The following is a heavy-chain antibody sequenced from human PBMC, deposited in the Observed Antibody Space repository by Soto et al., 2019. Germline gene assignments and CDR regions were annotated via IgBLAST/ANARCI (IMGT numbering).Heavy chain of an antibody. CDR1: GGSISSGGYY. J-gene: IGHJ5*02. D-gene: IGHD2-2*01. CDR3: ARDRAGYCSSTSCFGDWFDP. V-gene: IGHV4-31*03. Sequence: TLSLTCTVSGGSISSGGYYWSWIRQHPGKGLEWIGYIYYSGSTYYNPSLKSRVTISVDTSKNQFSLKLSSVTAADTAVYYCARDRAGYCSSTSCFGDWFDPWGQGTLVTVSS. CDR2: IYYSGST.